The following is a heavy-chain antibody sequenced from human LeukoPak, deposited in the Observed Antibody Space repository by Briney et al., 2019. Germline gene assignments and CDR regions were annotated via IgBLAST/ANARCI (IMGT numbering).Heavy chain of an antibody. CDR2: ISYDGSNK. Sequence: GRSLRLSCAASGFTFSSYAMHWVRQAPGKGLEWVAVISYDGSNKYYADSVKGRFTISRDNSKNTLYLQMNNLRAGDTAVYFCAKRGVVIRVILVGFHKEAYYFDSWGQGALVTVSS. V-gene: IGHV3-30*07. CDR3: AKRGVVIRVILVGFHKEAYYFDS. J-gene: IGHJ4*02. D-gene: IGHD3-22*01. CDR1: GFTFSSYA.